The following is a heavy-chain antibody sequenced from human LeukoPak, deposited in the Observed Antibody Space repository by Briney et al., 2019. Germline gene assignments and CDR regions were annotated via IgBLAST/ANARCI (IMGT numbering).Heavy chain of an antibody. CDR2: IYTSGST. D-gene: IGHD6-13*01. CDR1: GGSISSGSYY. CDR3: ARGKNDIAAAGTGNWFDP. V-gene: IGHV4-61*02. J-gene: IGHJ5*02. Sequence: SETLSLTCTVSGGSISSGSYYWSWIRQPAGKGLEWIGRIYTSGSTNYNPSLKSRVTISVDTSKNQFSLKLSSVTAADTAVYYCARGKNDIAAAGTGNWFDPWGQGTLVTVSS.